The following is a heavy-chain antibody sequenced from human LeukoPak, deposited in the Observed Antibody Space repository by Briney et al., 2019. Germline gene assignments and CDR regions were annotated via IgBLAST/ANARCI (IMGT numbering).Heavy chain of an antibody. CDR1: GYTFTRYY. D-gene: IGHD2-15*01. CDR2: INPNSGGT. J-gene: IGHJ5*02. CDR3: ARGYCSGGSCYSVENWFDP. V-gene: IGHV1-2*06. Sequence: ASVTVSCKAAGYTFTRYYMFWVRQAPGQGLEWMGRINPNSGGTNYAQKFQGRVTMTRDTSISTAYMGLRRLRSDDTAVYYCARGYCSGGSCYSVENWFDPWGQGTLVTVSS.